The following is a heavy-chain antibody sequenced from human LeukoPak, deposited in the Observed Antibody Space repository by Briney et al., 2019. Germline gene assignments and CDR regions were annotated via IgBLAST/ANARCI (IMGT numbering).Heavy chain of an antibody. D-gene: IGHD2-2*01. J-gene: IGHJ6*02. V-gene: IGHV3-33*08. Sequence: GGSLRLSCAASGFTFSDYYMSWIRQAPGKGLEWVAVIWYDGSNKYYADSVKGRFTISRDNSKNTLYLQMNSLRAEDTAVYYCARGDTKNYYGMDVWGQGTTVTVSS. CDR2: IWYDGSNK. CDR1: GFTFSDYY. CDR3: ARGDTKNYYGMDV.